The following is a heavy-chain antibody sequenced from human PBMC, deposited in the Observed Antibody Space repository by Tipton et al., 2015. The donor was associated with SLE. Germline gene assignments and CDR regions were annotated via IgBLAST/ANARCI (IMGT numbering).Heavy chain of an antibody. Sequence: QLVQSGAEVKEPGASVKVSCKASGYTFTNYGISWVRQAPGQGLEWMGWISANNGDTKYAQRFQGRVTMTTDTSTSTTYMALRSPRSDDTAIYYCARECSGTGCLDYWGQGTLVTVSS. J-gene: IGHJ4*02. CDR2: ISANNGDT. CDR1: GYTFTNYG. CDR3: ARECSGTGCLDY. D-gene: IGHD2-8*02. V-gene: IGHV1-18*01.